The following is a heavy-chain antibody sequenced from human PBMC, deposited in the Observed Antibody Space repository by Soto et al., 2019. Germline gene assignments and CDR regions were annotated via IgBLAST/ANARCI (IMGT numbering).Heavy chain of an antibody. Sequence: GGSLRLSCAASGFTFSSYAMSWVRQAPGKGLEWVSAISGSGGSTYYADSVKGRFTISRDNSKNTLYLQMNSLRAEDTAVYYCASSIVVVPAAPHYYYYGMDVWGQGTTVTVSS. J-gene: IGHJ6*02. D-gene: IGHD2-2*01. CDR1: GFTFSSYA. CDR2: ISGSGGST. CDR3: ASSIVVVPAAPHYYYYGMDV. V-gene: IGHV3-23*01.